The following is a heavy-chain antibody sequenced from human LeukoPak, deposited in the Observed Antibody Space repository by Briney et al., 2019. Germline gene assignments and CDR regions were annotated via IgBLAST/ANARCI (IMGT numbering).Heavy chain of an antibody. CDR2: INKDGSDK. CDR3: ARDAGYGGNSDY. J-gene: IGHJ4*02. D-gene: IGHD4-23*01. CDR1: GFTFNMYW. V-gene: IGHV3-7*01. Sequence: PGGSLRLSCAASGFTFNMYWMTWVRQAPGKGLESVAYINKDGSDKYYVDSVKDRFTVSRDNAKNSLYLQMNSLRAEDTAVYYCARDAGYGGNSDYWGQGTLVTVSS.